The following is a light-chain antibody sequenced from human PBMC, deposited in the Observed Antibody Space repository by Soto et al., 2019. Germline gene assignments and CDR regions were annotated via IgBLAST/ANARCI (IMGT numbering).Light chain of an antibody. V-gene: IGLV7-43*01. CDR3: VLLCSGEWV. Sequence: QAVVTQEPSLTVSPGGTVTLTCALTTGAVTSDYYPNWFQRKPGQALRTLIYRTNNKHSWPPARFSGSLLGGKAALTLSGVQPQDEADYGCVLLCSGEWVFGGGTQLTVL. J-gene: IGLJ3*02. CDR1: TGAVTSDYY. CDR2: RTN.